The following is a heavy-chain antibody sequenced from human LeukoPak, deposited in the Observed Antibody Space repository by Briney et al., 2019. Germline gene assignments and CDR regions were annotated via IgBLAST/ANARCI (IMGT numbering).Heavy chain of an antibody. D-gene: IGHD6-19*01. CDR1: GFTFSTYG. J-gene: IGHJ6*02. CDR2: ISAGGAGT. CDR3: VKGYSSGWTREYYGMDV. Sequence: GGSLRLSCAASGFTFSTYGMSWVRQAPGKGLEWVSTISAGGAGTYYADSVKGRFTISRDNSKNTLYLQMNSLRAEDTALYYCVKGYSSGWTREYYGMDVWGQGTTVTVSS. V-gene: IGHV3-23*01.